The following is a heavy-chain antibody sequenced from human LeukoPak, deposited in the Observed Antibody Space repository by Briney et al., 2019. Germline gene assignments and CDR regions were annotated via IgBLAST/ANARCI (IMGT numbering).Heavy chain of an antibody. CDR1: GGSFSGYY. Sequence: SETLSLTCAVYGGSFSGYYWSWIRQPPGKGLEWIREINHSGSTNYNPSLKSRVTISVDTSKNQFSLKLSSVTAADTAVYYCASSNDGVVITISYWGQGTLVTVSS. J-gene: IGHJ4*02. CDR2: INHSGST. V-gene: IGHV4-34*01. CDR3: ASSNDGVVITISY. D-gene: IGHD3-22*01.